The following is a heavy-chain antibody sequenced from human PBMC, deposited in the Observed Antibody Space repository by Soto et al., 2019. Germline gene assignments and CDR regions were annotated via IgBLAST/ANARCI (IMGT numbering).Heavy chain of an antibody. CDR1: GHSIRELYYY. D-gene: IGHD3-22*01. V-gene: IGHV4-31*03. CDR3: AREGGSYDSGGYLIRGAFDI. J-gene: IGHJ3*02. CDR2: VYCRGIT. Sequence: PSETLSPTYRVSGHSIRELYYYCAWIRHQPEKGLEWIGNVYCRGITYCSASLESRLTISVDTSKHQFSLKLPSVTAADTAVYYCAREGGSYDSGGYLIRGAFDIWGQGTMVTVSS.